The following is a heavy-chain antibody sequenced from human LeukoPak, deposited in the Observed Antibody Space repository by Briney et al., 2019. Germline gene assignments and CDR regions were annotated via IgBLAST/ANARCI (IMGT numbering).Heavy chain of an antibody. J-gene: IGHJ6*02. D-gene: IGHD3-10*01. Sequence: GGSLRLSSAASGFSFSSYAMSWVRQAPGKGLEWVSNIRGSGDATYYADSVKGRCTISRDNSKNTVYLQMNSLRAEDTAVYYCAKLLWFGGGGMDVWGQGTTVVVSS. CDR2: IRGSGDAT. V-gene: IGHV3-23*01. CDR1: GFSFSSYA. CDR3: AKLLWFGGGGMDV.